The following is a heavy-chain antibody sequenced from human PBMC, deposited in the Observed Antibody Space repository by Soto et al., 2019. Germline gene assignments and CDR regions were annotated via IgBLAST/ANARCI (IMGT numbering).Heavy chain of an antibody. CDR3: AHRFGLPTWDSSGHHSECFQY. Sequence: QITLKESGPTLVKPTQTLTLTCTFSGFSLSTNGVGVGWIRQPPGKALGWLALIYWDDDKRYSPSLKSRLTITRDTSKNQVVLTMTNIDPVDTATYYCAHRFGLPTWDSSGHHSECFQYWGQGTLVTVSS. J-gene: IGHJ1*01. CDR2: IYWDDDK. D-gene: IGHD3-22*01. V-gene: IGHV2-5*02. CDR1: GFSLSTNGVG.